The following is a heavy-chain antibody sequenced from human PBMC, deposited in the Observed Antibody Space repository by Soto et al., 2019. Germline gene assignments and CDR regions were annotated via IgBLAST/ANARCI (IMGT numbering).Heavy chain of an antibody. J-gene: IGHJ6*02. CDR1: GYSFTSYW. D-gene: IGHD2-2*01. CDR3: ARIPFLVPAAMDYGMDV. CDR2: IYPGDSDT. Sequence: GESLKISCKGSGYSFTSYWIGWVRQMPGKGLEWMGIIYPGDSDTRYSPSFQGQVTISADKSISTAYLQWSSLKASDTAMYYCARIPFLVPAAMDYGMDVCGQXTTVTVSS. V-gene: IGHV5-51*01.